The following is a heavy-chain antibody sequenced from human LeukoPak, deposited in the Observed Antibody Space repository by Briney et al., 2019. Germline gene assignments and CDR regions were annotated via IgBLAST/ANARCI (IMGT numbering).Heavy chain of an antibody. CDR1: GFTVSRIH. V-gene: IGHV3-7*03. CDR2: IREDGSDD. J-gene: IGHJ4*02. Sequence: GGSLRLSCAASGFTVSRIHMVWVRLAPGKGLAWVANIREDGSDDTYVDSVKGRFTISRDNAKNSLFLQMNNLRAEDTAVYYCARGDGYYFGSWGQGTLVTVSS. CDR3: ARGDGYYFGS.